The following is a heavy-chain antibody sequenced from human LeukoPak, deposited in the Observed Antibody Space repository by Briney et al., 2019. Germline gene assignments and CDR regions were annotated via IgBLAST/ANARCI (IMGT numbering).Heavy chain of an antibody. CDR2: IYYSGST. CDR3: ASTGSSSSWYPLDY. J-gene: IGHJ4*02. Sequence: SETLSLTCTVSGGSISSSSYYWGWIRQPPGKGLEWIGSIYYSGSTNYNPSLKSRVTISVDTSKNQFSLKLSSVTAADTAVYYCASTGSSSSWYPLDYWGQGTLVTVSS. CDR1: GGSISSSSYY. D-gene: IGHD6-13*01. V-gene: IGHV4-39*07.